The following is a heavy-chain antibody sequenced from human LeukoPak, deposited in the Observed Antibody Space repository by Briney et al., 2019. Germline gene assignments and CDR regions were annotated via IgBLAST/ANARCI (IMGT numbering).Heavy chain of an antibody. J-gene: IGHJ1*01. CDR1: GGSFSGYY. D-gene: IGHD6-13*01. Sequence: SETLSLTCAVYGGSFSGYYWSWIRQPPGKGLEWIGEINHSGSTNYNPSLKSRVTISVDTSKNQFSLKLSSVTAADTAVYYCARHSPSPWYFAYFQHWGQGTLVTVSS. CDR3: ARHSPSPWYFAYFQH. CDR2: INHSGST. V-gene: IGHV4-34*01.